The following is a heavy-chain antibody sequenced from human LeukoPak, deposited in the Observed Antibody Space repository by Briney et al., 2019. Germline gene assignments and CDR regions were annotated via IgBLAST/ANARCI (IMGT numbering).Heavy chain of an antibody. CDR1: GFTFSSYN. CDR2: IYSGGDT. D-gene: IGHD3-16*01. CDR3: ARERDRGMTSPYFDS. Sequence: GGSLRLSCAAYGFTFSSYNMNWVRQAPGKGLEWVSDIYSGGDTYYADSVKGRFTISRDNSKNTLYLQMNSLRAEDTAVYYCARERDRGMTSPYFDSWGQGTLVTVSS. V-gene: IGHV3-66*01. J-gene: IGHJ4*02.